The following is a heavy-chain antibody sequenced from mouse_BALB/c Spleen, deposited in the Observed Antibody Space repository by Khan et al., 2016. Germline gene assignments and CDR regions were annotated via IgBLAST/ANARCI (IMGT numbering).Heavy chain of an antibody. CDR2: INTETGEP. J-gene: IGHJ3*01. D-gene: IGHD2-3*01. Sequence: QIQLVQSGPELKKPGETVKISCKASGYTFTDYSIHWVKQTPGKGLKWMAWINTETGEPTYADDFKGRFAFSLETSANTAYLQINNLKNEDTATYLCASGWLLWGQGTLVTVSA. CDR1: GYTFTDYS. V-gene: IGHV9-2-1*01. CDR3: ASGWLL.